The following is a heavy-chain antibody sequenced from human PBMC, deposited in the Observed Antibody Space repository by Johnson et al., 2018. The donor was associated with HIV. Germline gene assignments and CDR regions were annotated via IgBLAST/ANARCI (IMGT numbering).Heavy chain of an antibody. J-gene: IGHJ3*02. CDR2: IKRQIDGGTT. CDR1: GFTFSDVW. D-gene: IGHD3-22*01. CDR3: ARRSWVLLHAFDI. V-gene: IGHV3-15*01. Sequence: VQLVESGGGLVKPGGSLRLSCVASGFTFSDVWMTWVRQAPGRGLEWVGRIKRQIDGGTTDYATPVKGRFTFSRDDSKNTLYLDMKSLKTEDTAVYYCARRSWVLLHAFDIWGQGTMVTVSS.